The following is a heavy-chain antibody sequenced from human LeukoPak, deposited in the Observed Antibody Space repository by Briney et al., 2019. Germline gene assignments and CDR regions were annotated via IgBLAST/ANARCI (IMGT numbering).Heavy chain of an antibody. V-gene: IGHV3-30*18. CDR3: AKFGDSSGE. CDR1: VITFSSYG. J-gene: IGHJ4*02. Sequence: GGSLRLSCAASVITFSSYGMHWVRQAPGKGLEWVAVISYDGSNKYYADSVKGRFTISRDNSKNTLYLQMNSLRAEDTAVYYCAKFGDSSGEWGQGTLVTVSS. CDR2: ISYDGSNK. D-gene: IGHD3-22*01.